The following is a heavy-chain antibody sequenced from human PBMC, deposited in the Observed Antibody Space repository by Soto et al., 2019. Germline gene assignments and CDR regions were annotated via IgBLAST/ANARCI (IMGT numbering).Heavy chain of an antibody. Sequence: QVQLVQSGAEVKKPGSSVKVSCKASGGTFSSKAMRWVRQAPGQGLEWMGGIIPIFGTANYAQKFQGRVTITADESTSTAYMELSSLRSEDTAVYYCARGGEQWLVQDWFDPWGQGTLVTVSS. CDR3: ARGGEQWLVQDWFDP. V-gene: IGHV1-69*12. CDR2: IIPIFGTA. D-gene: IGHD6-19*01. CDR1: GGTFSSKA. J-gene: IGHJ5*02.